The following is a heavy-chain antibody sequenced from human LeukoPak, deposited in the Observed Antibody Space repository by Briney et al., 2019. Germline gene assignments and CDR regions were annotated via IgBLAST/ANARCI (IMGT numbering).Heavy chain of an antibody. CDR3: ARGMAVAVPFDY. J-gene: IGHJ4*02. D-gene: IGHD6-19*01. V-gene: IGHV3-53*01. CDR2: IYSGGST. Sequence: PGGSLRLSCAASGFTVSSNYMSWVRQAPGKGLEWVSVIYSGGSTYYADSVKGRFTISGDNSKNTLYLQMNSLRAEDTAVYYCARGMAVAVPFDYWGQGTLVTVSS. CDR1: GFTVSSNY.